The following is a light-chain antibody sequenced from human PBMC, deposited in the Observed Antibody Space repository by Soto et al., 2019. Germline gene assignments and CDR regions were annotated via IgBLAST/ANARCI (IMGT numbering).Light chain of an antibody. J-gene: IGKJ1*01. CDR2: AAS. CDR3: QQRYITPRT. CDR1: HSISSY. Sequence: DIQMTQSPSSLSASVGDRVTITCRASHSISSYLNWYQQKPGKAPKVLIYAASVLQSGVPSRFSGSGSGTDFTLTVSSPQPEDFATYYCQQRYITPRTFGQGPKVEIK. V-gene: IGKV1-39*01.